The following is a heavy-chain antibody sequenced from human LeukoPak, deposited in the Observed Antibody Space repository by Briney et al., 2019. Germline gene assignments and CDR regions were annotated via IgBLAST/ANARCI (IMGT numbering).Heavy chain of an antibody. CDR2: MNPNSGNT. CDR3: ARVHGGNSEVYYYYYYMDV. D-gene: IGHD4-23*01. V-gene: IGHV1-8*01. CDR1: GYTFTSYD. Sequence: GASVKVSCKASGYTFTSYDINWVRQATGQGLEWMGWMNPNSGNTGYAQKFQGRVTMTRNTSISTAYMELSSLRSEDTAVYYCARVHGGNSEVYYYYYYMDVWGKGTTVTVSS. J-gene: IGHJ6*03.